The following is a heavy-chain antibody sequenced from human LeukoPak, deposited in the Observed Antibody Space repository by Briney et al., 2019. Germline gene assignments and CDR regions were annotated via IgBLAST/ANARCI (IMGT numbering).Heavy chain of an antibody. CDR1: GYTFTSYA. CDR2: MNAGNGNT. J-gene: IGHJ4*02. CDR3: AREGSMVRGVGIFGFDY. Sequence: ASVKVSCKASGYTFTSYAIHWVRQAPGQRLEWMGWMNAGNGNTKYSQKFQGRVTITRDTSASTAYMELSSLKSEDMAVYYCAREGSMVRGVGIFGFDYWGQGTLVTVSS. V-gene: IGHV1-3*03. D-gene: IGHD3-10*01.